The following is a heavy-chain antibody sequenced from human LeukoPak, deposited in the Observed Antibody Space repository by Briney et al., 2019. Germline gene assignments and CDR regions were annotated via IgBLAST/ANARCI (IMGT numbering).Heavy chain of an antibody. V-gene: IGHV4-30-2*01. J-gene: IGHJ5*02. CDR3: AREIVPAANWFDP. Sequence: LRLSCAASGFTFSSYWMSWIRQPPGKGLEWIGYIYHSGSTYYNPSLKSRVTISVDRSKNQFSLKLSSVTAADTAVYYCAREIVPAANWFDPWGQGTLVTVSS. D-gene: IGHD2-2*01. CDR1: GFTFSSYW. CDR2: IYHSGST.